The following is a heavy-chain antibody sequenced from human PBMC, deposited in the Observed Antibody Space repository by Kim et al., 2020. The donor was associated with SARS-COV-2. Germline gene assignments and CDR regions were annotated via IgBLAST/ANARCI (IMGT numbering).Heavy chain of an antibody. CDR2: IKQDGSEK. J-gene: IGHJ6*02. Sequence: GGSLRLSCAASGFTFSSYWMSWVRQAPGKGLEWVANIKQDGSEKYYVDSVKGRFTISRDNAKNSLYLQMNSLRAEDTAVYYCARDQYSLGYYYGMDVWGQGTTVTVSS. CDR3: ARDQYSLGYYYGMDV. CDR1: GFTFSSYW. V-gene: IGHV3-7*03. D-gene: IGHD6-6*01.